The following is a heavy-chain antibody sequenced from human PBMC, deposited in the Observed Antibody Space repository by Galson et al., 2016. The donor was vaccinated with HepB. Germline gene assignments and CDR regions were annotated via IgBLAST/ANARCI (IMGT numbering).Heavy chain of an antibody. V-gene: IGHV3-66*01. CDR1: GFTVSNNY. J-gene: IGHJ6*02. CDR2: IYSGGAT. D-gene: IGHD3-10*01. Sequence: SLRLSCAASGFTVSNNYMSWVRQAPGKGLEWVSVIYSGGATKYEDSVKGRFTISRDDSKNTLYLQMDNLRAEDTALYYCASAPPRGGWGQGTTVTVSS. CDR3: ASAPPRGG.